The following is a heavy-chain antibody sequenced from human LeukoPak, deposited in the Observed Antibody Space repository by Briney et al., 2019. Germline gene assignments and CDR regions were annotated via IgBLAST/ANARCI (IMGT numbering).Heavy chain of an antibody. V-gene: IGHV3-9*01. CDR2: ISWNSGGI. CDR1: GFSFDDYG. Sequence: GGSLRLFCVASGFSFDDYGIHWVRQAPGKGLEWGAGISWNSGGIAYADSVKGRFTISRDNAKNSLYLQMNSLRAEDTALYHCAKDISGWYGVPAHWGQGTLVTVSS. J-gene: IGHJ4*02. CDR3: AKDISGWYGVPAH. D-gene: IGHD6-19*01.